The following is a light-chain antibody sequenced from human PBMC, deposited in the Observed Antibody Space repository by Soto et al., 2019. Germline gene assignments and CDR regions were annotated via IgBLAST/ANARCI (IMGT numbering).Light chain of an antibody. Sequence: EIVLTQSPGTLSLSPGERATLSFRASQSVSSNYLAWYQQKPGQAPRLLIYGASHRAAGIPARFSGSGSGTDFTLTISRLEPEDFAVYYCQQYDSSWTFGQGTKVDI. J-gene: IGKJ1*01. CDR3: QQYDSSWT. V-gene: IGKV3-20*01. CDR1: QSVSSNY. CDR2: GAS.